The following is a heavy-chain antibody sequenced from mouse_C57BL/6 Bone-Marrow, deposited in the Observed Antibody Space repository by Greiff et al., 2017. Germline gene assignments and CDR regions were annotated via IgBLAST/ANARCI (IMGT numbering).Heavy chain of an antibody. J-gene: IGHJ3*01. V-gene: IGHV14-1*01. D-gene: IGHD1-1*01. CDR1: GFTITDYY. Sequence: EVQLQQSGAELVRPGASVTLSCTASGFTITDYYMHWLKQRPEQRLAWIGGLNPDDGDTDYAPKFQGKATMTADTSTNPAYLQLSSVTSEDTAVYYCAIEYYGSSYWFAYWGQGTLVTVSA. CDR3: AIEYYGSSYWFAY. CDR2: LNPDDGDT.